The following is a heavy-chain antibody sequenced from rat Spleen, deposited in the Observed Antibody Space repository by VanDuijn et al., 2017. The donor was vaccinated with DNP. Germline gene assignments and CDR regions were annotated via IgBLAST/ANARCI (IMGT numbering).Heavy chain of an antibody. Sequence: QVQLKESGPGLVQPSRTLSLTCTVSGFSLTSYGVSWVRQPPGKGREWLGAIWSGGSTDYNSALKSRLSINRDTSKSQVFLKMNSLQPEDTATYYWARDGQWDYLDYWGQGIMVTVSS. J-gene: IGHJ2*01. V-gene: IGHV2-4*01. CDR3: ARDGQWDYLDY. CDR2: IWSGGST. CDR1: GFSLTSYG. D-gene: IGHD1-1*01.